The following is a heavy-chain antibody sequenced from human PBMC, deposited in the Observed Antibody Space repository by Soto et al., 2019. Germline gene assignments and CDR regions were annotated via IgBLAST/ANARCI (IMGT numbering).Heavy chain of an antibody. CDR3: ARHVDNSDFDY. CDR2: IYYSGST. Sequence: PSETLSLTCTVSGGSISNYYWSWIRQPPGKGLEWIGYIYYSGSTNYNPSLKSRVTISVDTSKNQFSLKLSSVTAADTAVYYCARHVDNSDFDYWGQGTLVTVSS. D-gene: IGHD4-4*01. V-gene: IGHV4-59*08. J-gene: IGHJ4*02. CDR1: GGSISNYY.